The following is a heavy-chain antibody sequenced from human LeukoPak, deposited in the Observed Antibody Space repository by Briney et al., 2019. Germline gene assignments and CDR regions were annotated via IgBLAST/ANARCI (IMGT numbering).Heavy chain of an antibody. Sequence: SVKVSCKASGGTFSSYAISWVRQAPGQGLEWMGRIIPILGIANYAQKFQGRVTITADKSTSTAYMELSSLRSEDTAVYYCARCSSTSCPGGSGTDVWGQGTTVTVSS. J-gene: IGHJ6*02. CDR3: ARCSSTSCPGGSGTDV. CDR1: GGTFSSYA. D-gene: IGHD2-2*01. CDR2: IIPILGIA. V-gene: IGHV1-69*04.